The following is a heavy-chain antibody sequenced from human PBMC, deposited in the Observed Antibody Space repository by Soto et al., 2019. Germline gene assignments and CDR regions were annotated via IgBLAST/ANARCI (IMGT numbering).Heavy chain of an antibody. CDR3: ARGGHIAVVTASFDY. CDR1: GYTFNTYY. CDR2: IHPSGGGT. Sequence: ASVKVSCKPSGYTFNTYYLHWVRQAPGQALEWMGVIHPSGGGTTYAQKFLGRVTVTRDTSTSTVFMELGSLRSDDTAVYYCARGGHIAVVTASFDYWGQGTLVTVS. V-gene: IGHV1-46*02. D-gene: IGHD2-21*02. J-gene: IGHJ4*02.